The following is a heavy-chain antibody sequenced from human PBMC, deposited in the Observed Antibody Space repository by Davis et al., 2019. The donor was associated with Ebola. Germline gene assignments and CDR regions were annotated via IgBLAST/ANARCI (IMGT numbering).Heavy chain of an antibody. J-gene: IGHJ4*02. CDR3: ARTTSRYTTDWPTFNS. Sequence: SGPTLVKPTETLTLTCTVSGFSLNDKTVGVTWIRQPPGKALEWLAHIFSNDDKTFNPSLRSRLIIAKDTSNSQVVLIITNMGPVDTATYYCARTTSRYTTDWPTFNSWGQGTLVTVSS. CDR2: IFSNDDK. D-gene: IGHD1-14*01. V-gene: IGHV2-26*01. CDR1: GFSLNDKTVG.